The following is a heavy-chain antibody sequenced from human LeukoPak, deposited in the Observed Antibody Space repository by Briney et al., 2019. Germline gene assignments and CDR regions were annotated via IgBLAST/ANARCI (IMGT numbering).Heavy chain of an antibody. D-gene: IGHD2-2*01. V-gene: IGHV3-48*01. CDR2: ISSSNSTI. J-gene: IGHJ3*02. CDR3: AREYCSSTSCYPDAFDI. CDR1: GFTFSSYS. Sequence: GGSLRLSCAASGFTFSSYSMHWVRQAPGKGLEWGSYISSSNSTIYYADSVKGRFTISRDNAKISLYLQMNSLRAEDTAVYYCAREYCSSTSCYPDAFDIWGQGTMVTVSS.